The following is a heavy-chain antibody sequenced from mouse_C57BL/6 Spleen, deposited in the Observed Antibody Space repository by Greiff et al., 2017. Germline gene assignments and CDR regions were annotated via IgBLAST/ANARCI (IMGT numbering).Heavy chain of an antibody. Sequence: VQLQQSGAELVKPGASVKMSCKASGYTFTTYPIEWMKQNHGKSLEWIGNFHPYNDDTKYNEKFKGKATLTVEKSSSTVYLELSRVTSDDSAVYYCARPIYYDYDGFAYWGQGTLVTVSA. CDR3: ARPIYYDYDGFAY. CDR2: FHPYNDDT. V-gene: IGHV1-47*01. D-gene: IGHD2-4*01. CDR1: GYTFTTYP. J-gene: IGHJ3*01.